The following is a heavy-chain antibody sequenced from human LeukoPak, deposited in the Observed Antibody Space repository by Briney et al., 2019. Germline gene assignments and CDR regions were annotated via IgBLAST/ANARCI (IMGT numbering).Heavy chain of an antibody. J-gene: IGHJ5*02. Sequence: PSETLSLTCAVSGGSISSSNWWSWVRQPPGKGLEWIGEIYHSGSTNYNPSLKSRVTISVDKSKNQFSLKLSSVTAADTAVYYCARELRGYDSRWFDPWGQGTLVTVSS. CDR3: ARELRGYDSRWFDP. V-gene: IGHV4-4*02. D-gene: IGHD5-12*01. CDR2: IYHSGST. CDR1: GGSISSSNW.